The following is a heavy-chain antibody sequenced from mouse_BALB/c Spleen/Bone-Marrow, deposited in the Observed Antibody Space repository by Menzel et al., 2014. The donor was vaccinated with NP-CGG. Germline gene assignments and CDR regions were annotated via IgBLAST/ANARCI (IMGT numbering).Heavy chain of an antibody. CDR3: VGYYYDY. D-gene: IGHD1-1*01. CDR2: IRGKSNNYAT. V-gene: IGHV10S3*01. Sequence: EVQVVESGGGLVQPKGSLKLSCAASGFTFNTNAMNWVRQAPGKGLEWVARIRGKSNNYATYYADSVKDRFTISRDDSQSMLYLQMNNLKTEDTAMYYCVGYYYDYWGQGTSVTVSS. J-gene: IGHJ4*01. CDR1: GFTFNTNA.